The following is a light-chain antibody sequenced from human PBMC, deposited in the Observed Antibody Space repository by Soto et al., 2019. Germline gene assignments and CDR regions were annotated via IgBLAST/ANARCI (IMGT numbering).Light chain of an antibody. Sequence: EKVMTQSPATLSVSPGERATLSCRASQSVKSRLAGYQQKPGQAPRLLIYDAFTRATGIPARFSCSASGTEFTLTISNLQSEDFAVYYCQQDDEWPLTLGGGTNVEIK. CDR1: QSVKSR. CDR2: DAF. J-gene: IGKJ4*01. CDR3: QQDDEWPLT. V-gene: IGKV3-15*01.